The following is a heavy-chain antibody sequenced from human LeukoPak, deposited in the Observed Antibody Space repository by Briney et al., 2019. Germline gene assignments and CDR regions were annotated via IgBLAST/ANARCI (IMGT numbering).Heavy chain of an antibody. J-gene: IGHJ4*02. V-gene: IGHV1-2*02. CDR1: GYTFTGYY. D-gene: IGHD4-17*01. CDR2: INPNSGGT. CDR3: ARVLQSLTVTAGY. Sequence: GASVKVSCKASGYTFTGYYMHWVRQAPGQGLEWMGWINPNSGGTNYAQKFQGRVTMTRDTSISTAYMELSRLRSDDTAVYYCARVLQSLTVTAGYWGQGTLVTVSS.